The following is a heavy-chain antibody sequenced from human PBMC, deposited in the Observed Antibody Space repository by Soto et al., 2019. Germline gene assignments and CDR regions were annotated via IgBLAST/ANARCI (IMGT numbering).Heavy chain of an antibody. D-gene: IGHD1-1*01. J-gene: IGHJ5*02. Sequence: QLQLQESGSGLVRPSQTLSLTCAVSGGSISSGGYSWNWIRQPPGKGLEWIGYIYHSGSTLYNPSLTCRVTTSVDKSKTQFSLKLRSATAADTAVYYCARDQLEGNGFDPWGQGTLVTVSS. CDR2: IYHSGST. V-gene: IGHV4-30-2*01. CDR3: ARDQLEGNGFDP. CDR1: GGSISSGGYS.